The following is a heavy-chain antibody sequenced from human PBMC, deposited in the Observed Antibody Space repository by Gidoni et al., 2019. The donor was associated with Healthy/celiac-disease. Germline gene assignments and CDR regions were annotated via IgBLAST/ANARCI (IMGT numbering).Heavy chain of an antibody. CDR1: GYTFTNYY. J-gene: IGHJ4*02. D-gene: IGHD3-22*01. CDR2: INPSGGST. V-gene: IGHV1-46*01. CDR3: ARGDSSGPYTDY. Sequence: QVQLVQSGAEVKKPGASVKVSCKASGYTFTNYYIHWVRQAPGQGLEWMGIINPSGGSTSYAQKFQGRVTMTRDTSTSTVYMELSSLRSEDTAVYYCARGDSSGPYTDYWGQGTLVTVSS.